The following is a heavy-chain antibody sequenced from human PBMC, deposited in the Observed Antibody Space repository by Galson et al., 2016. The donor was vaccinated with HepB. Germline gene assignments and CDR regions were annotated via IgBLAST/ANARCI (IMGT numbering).Heavy chain of an antibody. D-gene: IGHD3-10*01. V-gene: IGHV3-53*01. J-gene: IGHJ4*02. CDR2: ISGDGVT. CDR3: ARRRGNTNFDY. CDR1: EFTVSDNY. Sequence: SLRLSCAASEFTVSDNYMSWVRQAPGKGLEWVSLISGDGVTCYADSVKGRFTISRDHSDNSLYLQMNSLRAEDTAVYYCARRRGNTNFDYWGQGTLVTVSS.